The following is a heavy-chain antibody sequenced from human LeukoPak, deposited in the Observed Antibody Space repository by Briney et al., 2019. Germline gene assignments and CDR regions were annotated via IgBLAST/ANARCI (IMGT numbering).Heavy chain of an antibody. Sequence: SETLSLTCTVSGGSISSSSYYWGWIRQPPGKGLEWIGEINHSGSTNYNPSLKSRVTISVDTSKNQFSLKLSSVTAADTAVYYCARPPGYWGQGTLVTVSS. CDR3: ARPPGY. CDR1: GGSISSSSYY. J-gene: IGHJ4*02. V-gene: IGHV4-39*07. CDR2: INHSGST.